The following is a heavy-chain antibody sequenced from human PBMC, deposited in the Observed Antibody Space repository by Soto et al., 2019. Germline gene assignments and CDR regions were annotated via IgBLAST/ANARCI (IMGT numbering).Heavy chain of an antibody. CDR2: IYYSGST. V-gene: IGHV4-30-4*01. CDR1: GGSISSGGYY. Sequence: KPSETLSLTCTVSGGSISSGGYYWSWIRHPPGKGLEWIGYIYYSGSTYYNPSLKSRVTISVDTSKNQFSLKLSSVTAADTAVYYCARGNILTGYPPHNWFDPWGQGTMVTV. J-gene: IGHJ5*02. D-gene: IGHD3-9*01. CDR3: ARGNILTGYPPHNWFDP.